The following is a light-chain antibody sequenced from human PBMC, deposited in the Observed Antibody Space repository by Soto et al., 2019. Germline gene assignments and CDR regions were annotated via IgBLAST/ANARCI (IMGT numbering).Light chain of an antibody. CDR2: GAS. CDR3: QQFGSSPRGT. V-gene: IGKV3-20*01. Sequence: EIVLTQSPGTLSLSPGERATLSCRASQSVSSSYLAWYQQKPGQAPRLLLYGASSRATGIPDRFSGSGSGTDFTLTISRLAPEDFAGYYCQQFGSSPRGTFGQGTKVEIK. J-gene: IGKJ1*01. CDR1: QSVSSSY.